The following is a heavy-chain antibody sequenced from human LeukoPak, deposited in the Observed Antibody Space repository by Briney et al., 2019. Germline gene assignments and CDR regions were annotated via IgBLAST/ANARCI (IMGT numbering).Heavy chain of an antibody. J-gene: IGHJ6*02. CDR2: ISAYNGNT. D-gene: IGHD6-13*01. V-gene: IGHV1-18*01. Sequence: ASVKVSCKASGYTFTSYGISWVRQAPGQGLEWMGWISAYNGNTNYAQKLQGRVTMTTDTSTSTAYMELRSLRSDDTAVYYCARDFYSSSWYGGDYYYGIDVCGQGTTVTVSS. CDR3: ARDFYSSSWYGGDYYYGIDV. CDR1: GYTFTSYG.